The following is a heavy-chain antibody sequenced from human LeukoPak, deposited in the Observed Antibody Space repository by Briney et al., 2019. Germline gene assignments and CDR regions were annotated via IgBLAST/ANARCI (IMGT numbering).Heavy chain of an antibody. D-gene: IGHD3-10*01. CDR1: GGSISNYY. V-gene: IGHV4-59*12. Sequence: PSETLSLTCTVSGGSISNYYWSWIRQPPGKELEWIGFIYDSGSTNYSPSLQSRVTISLDTSKNQFSLKLSSVTAADTAVYYCARLPDYYGSGRSSDWFDPWGQGTLVTVSS. CDR2: IYDSGST. J-gene: IGHJ5*02. CDR3: ARLPDYYGSGRSSDWFDP.